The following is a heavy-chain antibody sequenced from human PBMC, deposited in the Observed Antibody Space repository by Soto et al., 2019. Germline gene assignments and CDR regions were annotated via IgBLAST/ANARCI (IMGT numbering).Heavy chain of an antibody. V-gene: IGHV3-53*01. CDR3: ARGFNWFDP. CDR1: GFTVSNNY. Sequence: GGSLRLSCAASGFTVSNNYMTWVRQAPGKGLEWVSLIYSDGRTYYADSVKGRFTMSRDNSKNTVYLQMNSLRAEDTAVYYCARGFNWFDPWGQGTLVTVSS. CDR2: IYSDGRT. J-gene: IGHJ5*02.